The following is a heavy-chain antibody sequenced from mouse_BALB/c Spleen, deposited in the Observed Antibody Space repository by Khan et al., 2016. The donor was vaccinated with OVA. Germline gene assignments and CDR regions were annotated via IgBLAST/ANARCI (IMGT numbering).Heavy chain of an antibody. CDR3: ARKDYYDYDPFPY. V-gene: IGHV3-2*02. J-gene: IGHJ3*01. Sequence: VQLKESGPGLVKPSQSLSLTCTVTGYSITSEYAWNWIRQFPGNKLEWMGYINYSGNTRFNPSFKSRTSITRDTSKNQFFLQLNSVTTEDTATYYCARKDYYDYDPFPYWGQGTLVTVSA. CDR2: INYSGNT. CDR1: GYSITSEYA. D-gene: IGHD2-4*01.